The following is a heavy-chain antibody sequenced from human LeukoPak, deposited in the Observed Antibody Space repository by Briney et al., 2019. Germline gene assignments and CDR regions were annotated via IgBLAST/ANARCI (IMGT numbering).Heavy chain of an antibody. J-gene: IGHJ5*02. CDR2: IYYSGST. Sequence: PSETLSLTCTVSGGSISSSSYYWSWIRQPPGKGLEWIGYIYYSGSTNYNPSLKSRVTISVDTSKNQFSLKLSSVTAADTAVYYCARGSGLEWLSKPNWFDPWGQGTLVTVSS. V-gene: IGHV4-61*01. CDR1: GGSISSSSYY. CDR3: ARGSGLEWLSKPNWFDP. D-gene: IGHD3-3*01.